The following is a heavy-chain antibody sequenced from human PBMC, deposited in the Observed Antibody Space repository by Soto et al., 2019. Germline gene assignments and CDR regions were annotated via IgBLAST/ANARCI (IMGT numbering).Heavy chain of an antibody. CDR2: TYYRSKWYN. CDR3: ARDVDDFWSGLYYYGMDV. Sequence: TLSLTCAISGDSVSSNSAAWNWIRQSPSRGLEWLGRTYYRSKWYNDYAVSVKSRITINPDTSKNQFSLQLNSVTPEDTAVYYCARDVDDFWSGLYYYGMDVWGQGTTVTVSS. J-gene: IGHJ6*02. CDR1: GDSVSSNSAA. D-gene: IGHD3-3*01. V-gene: IGHV6-1*01.